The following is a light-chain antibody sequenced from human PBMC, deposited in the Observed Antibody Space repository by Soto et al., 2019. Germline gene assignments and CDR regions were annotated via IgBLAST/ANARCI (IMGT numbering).Light chain of an antibody. V-gene: IGKV3-20*01. CDR1: QSVTNRH. J-gene: IGKJ2*01. CDR2: GAS. Sequence: EIVLTQSPGTLSLSPGERATLSCRASQSVTNRHLAWYQQKPGQAPRLLIYGASSRATGIPDRISGSGSGTDFTLTISRLEPEEFAVDHCSQYGGSPYTFGQWTKLEIK. CDR3: SQYGGSPYT.